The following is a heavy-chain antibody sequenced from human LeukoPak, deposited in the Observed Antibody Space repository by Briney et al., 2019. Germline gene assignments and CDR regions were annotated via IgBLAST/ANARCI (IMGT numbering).Heavy chain of an antibody. CDR2: ISAYNGNT. V-gene: IGHV1-18*01. J-gene: IGHJ4*02. Sequence: GASVKVSCKASGYTFTSYGISWVRQAPGQGLEWMGWISAYNGNTNYAQKLQGRVTMTTDTSTSTAYMELRSLRSDDTAVYYCARLKHDYYDSSGASDYWGQGTLVTVSS. D-gene: IGHD3-22*01. CDR1: GYTFTSYG. CDR3: ARLKHDYYDSSGASDY.